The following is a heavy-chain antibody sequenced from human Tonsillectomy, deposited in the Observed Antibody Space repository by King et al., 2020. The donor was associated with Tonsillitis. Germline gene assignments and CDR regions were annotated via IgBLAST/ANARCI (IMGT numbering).Heavy chain of an antibody. CDR3: ARGFAPVAGRGYYFDY. V-gene: IGHV4-34*01. D-gene: IGHD6-19*01. CDR2: INHSGST. CDR1: GGSFSGYY. J-gene: IGHJ4*02. Sequence: VQLQQWGAGLLNPSETLSLTCAVYGGSFSGYYWSWIRQPPGKGLEWIGEINHSGSTNYNPSLKSRVTISVDTSKNQFSLKLSSVTAADTAVYYCARGFAPVAGRGYYFDYWGQGTLVTVSS.